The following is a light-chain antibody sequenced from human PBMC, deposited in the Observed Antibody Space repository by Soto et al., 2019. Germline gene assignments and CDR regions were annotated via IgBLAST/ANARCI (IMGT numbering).Light chain of an antibody. CDR1: SSDIGSYNL. V-gene: IGLV2-23*01. CDR2: EGT. Sequence: LTQPASVSGSPGQSITISCTGTSSDIGSYNLVSWYQHHPGKAPKFLIYEGTKRPSGVSSRFSGSKSANTASLTISGLQAEDEAYYYCCSYAGSSTYVFGTGTKVTVL. CDR3: CSYAGSSTYV. J-gene: IGLJ1*01.